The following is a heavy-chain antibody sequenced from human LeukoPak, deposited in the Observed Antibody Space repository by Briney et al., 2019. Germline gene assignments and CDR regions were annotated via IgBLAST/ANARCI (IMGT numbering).Heavy chain of an antibody. Sequence: PSETLSLTCTVSGGSVSSGRYYWGWVRQPPGRGLEWIGYIYYSGSTNYNPSLKSRVTISVDTSKNQFSLKLSSVTAADTAVYYCAREEQQLVFDYWGQGTLVTVSS. V-gene: IGHV4-61*01. CDR3: AREEQQLVFDY. CDR2: IYYSGST. CDR1: GGSVSSGRYY. D-gene: IGHD6-13*01. J-gene: IGHJ4*02.